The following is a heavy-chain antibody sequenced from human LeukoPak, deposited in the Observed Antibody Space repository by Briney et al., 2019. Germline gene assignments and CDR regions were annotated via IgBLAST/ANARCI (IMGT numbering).Heavy chain of an antibody. D-gene: IGHD3-22*01. J-gene: IGHJ3*02. V-gene: IGHV3-30*03. Sequence: PGRSLRLSCAASGFTFSSYGMHWVRQAPGKGLEWVALISFDGSNKYYADSVKGRFTISRDNSKNTLYLQMNSLRAEDTAVYYCASRDYYDSSGYSDAFDIWGQGTMVTVSS. CDR3: ASRDYYDSSGYSDAFDI. CDR2: ISFDGSNK. CDR1: GFTFSSYG.